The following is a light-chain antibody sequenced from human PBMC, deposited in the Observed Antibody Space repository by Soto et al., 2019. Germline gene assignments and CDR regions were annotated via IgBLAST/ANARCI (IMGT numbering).Light chain of an antibody. Sequence: QAVVTQPPSASATPGQRVIISCSGSSSNVGRNNVHWYQQFPGTAPKLLIYRNDQWPSGVPDRFSGSKSGTSASLAISGLRSEDEADYYCAAWDDSLSAWVFGGGTKLTVL. CDR2: RND. J-gene: IGLJ3*02. CDR1: SSNVGRNN. CDR3: AAWDDSLSAWV. V-gene: IGLV1-47*01.